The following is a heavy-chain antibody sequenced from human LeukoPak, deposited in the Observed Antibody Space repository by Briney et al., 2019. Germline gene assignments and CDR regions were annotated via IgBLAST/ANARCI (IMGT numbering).Heavy chain of an antibody. CDR2: INHSGST. J-gene: IGHJ3*02. CDR1: GGSFSGYY. D-gene: IGHD6-19*01. CDR3: AKDGGFSGRGAFDI. Sequence: PSETLSLTCAVYGGSFSGYYWSWIRQPPGKGLEWIGEINHSGSTNYNPSLKSRVTISVDTSKNQFSLKLSSVTAADTAVYYCAKDGGFSGRGAFDIWGQGTMVTVSS. V-gene: IGHV4-34*01.